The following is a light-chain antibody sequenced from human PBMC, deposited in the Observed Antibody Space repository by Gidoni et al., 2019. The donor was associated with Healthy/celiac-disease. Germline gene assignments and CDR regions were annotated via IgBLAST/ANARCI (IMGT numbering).Light chain of an antibody. CDR2: WAS. V-gene: IGKV4-1*01. CDR3: QQYYSTPFT. CDR1: QSVLYSSNNKSY. J-gene: IGKJ3*01. Sequence: DIVMTQPPDSLPVSLGERATINCKSSQSVLYSSNNKSYLAWYQQRPGQPPKLLIYWASTRETGVPDRFSGSGSGTDFTLTISSLQAEDVAVYYCQQYYSTPFTFGPGTKVDIK.